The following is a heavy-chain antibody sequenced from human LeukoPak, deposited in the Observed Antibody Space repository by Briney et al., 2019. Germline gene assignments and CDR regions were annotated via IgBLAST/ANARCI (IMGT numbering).Heavy chain of an antibody. CDR1: GFTFSSYW. V-gene: IGHV3-7*01. J-gene: IGHJ4*02. CDR3: IGWGNAADIQD. D-gene: IGHD2-2*02. Sequence: PGGSLRLSCEGSGFTFSSYWMGWVRQAPGKGLEWVANINPAGRDTYYVDSVKGRFTISRDNAKKSTFLQMHSLRVEDTALYHCIGWGNAADIQDWGQGTLVTVSS. CDR2: INPAGRDT.